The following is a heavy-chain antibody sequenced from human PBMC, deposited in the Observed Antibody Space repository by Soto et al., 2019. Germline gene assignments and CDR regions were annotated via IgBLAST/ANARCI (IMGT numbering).Heavy chain of an antibody. V-gene: IGHV3-11*06. CDR3: ARSRGYNYVYYYGMDV. Sequence: QVQLVESGGGLVKPGGSLRLSCAASGFTFSDYYMSWIRQAPGKGREWVSYISSSSSYTNYADSVKGRFTISRDNAKNSLYLQMNSLRAEDTAVYYCARSRGYNYVYYYGMDVWGQGTTVTVSS. D-gene: IGHD5-18*01. CDR1: GFTFSDYY. CDR2: ISSSSSYT. J-gene: IGHJ6*02.